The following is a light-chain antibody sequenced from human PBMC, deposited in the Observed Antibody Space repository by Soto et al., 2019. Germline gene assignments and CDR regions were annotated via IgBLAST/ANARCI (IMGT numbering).Light chain of an antibody. Sequence: EMVMTQSPATLSVSPGETATLSCRATQSVSSDVAWYQQKPGQAPRLLIYGATTRATDVAGRFSGSGSGTEFTLTISSLQSEDFAVYYCQQYDNWPPTFGQGTKLEI. V-gene: IGKV3-15*01. CDR3: QQYDNWPPT. J-gene: IGKJ2*01. CDR2: GAT. CDR1: QSVSSD.